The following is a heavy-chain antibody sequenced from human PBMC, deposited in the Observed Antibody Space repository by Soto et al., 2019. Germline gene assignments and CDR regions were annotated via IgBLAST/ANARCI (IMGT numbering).Heavy chain of an antibody. D-gene: IGHD4-17*01. V-gene: IGHV4-30-4*01. CDR1: GGSINNGDYY. CDR2: IYYSGST. J-gene: IGHJ4*02. CDR3: ARIGLTTAPL. Sequence: SETLSLTCTVSGGSINNGDYYWSWIRQPPGKGLEWIGYIYYSGSTYYNPPLRSRVTISIDTSKNHFFLNLSSVTAADTAVYYCARIGLTTAPLWGQGTLVTVSS.